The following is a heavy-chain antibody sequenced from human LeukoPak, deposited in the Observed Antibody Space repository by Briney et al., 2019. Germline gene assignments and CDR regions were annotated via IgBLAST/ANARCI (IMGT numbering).Heavy chain of an antibody. CDR3: AREAGSGSYFTPPGFDY. D-gene: IGHD1-26*01. J-gene: IGHJ4*02. CDR2: ISSSSSYI. CDR1: GFTFSSYW. V-gene: IGHV3-21*01. Sequence: GGSLRLSCAASGFTFSSYWMSWVRQAPGKGLEWVSSISSSSSYIYYADSVKGRFTISRDNAKNSLYLQMNSLRAEDTAVYYCAREAGSGSYFTPPGFDYWGQGTLVTVSS.